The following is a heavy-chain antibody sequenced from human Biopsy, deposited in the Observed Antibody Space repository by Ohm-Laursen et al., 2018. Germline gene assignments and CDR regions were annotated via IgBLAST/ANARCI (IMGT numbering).Heavy chain of an antibody. CDR3: AHGSGSYYKWDF. CDR1: GDSITRSY. CDR2: VFDRGTT. D-gene: IGHD3-10*01. V-gene: IGHV4-59*08. J-gene: IGHJ4*02. Sequence: SDTLSLTCTLSGDSITRSYWGWIRQSPGKGLEWIGHVFDRGTTNYNPSVRSRVTMSEDTSKKQFSLKMTSVTAADTAIYYCAHGSGSYYKWDFWGQGILVTVSS.